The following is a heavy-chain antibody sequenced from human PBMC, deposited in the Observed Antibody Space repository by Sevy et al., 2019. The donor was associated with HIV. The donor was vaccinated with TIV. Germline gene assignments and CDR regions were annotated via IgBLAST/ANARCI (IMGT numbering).Heavy chain of an antibody. CDR3: ARGGGNGWYYFDY. Sequence: SVKVSCKATGGTFRTYGISWVRQAPGQGLEWMGGIIPILGTVNYAQKFQGRVRITADESTKTAYMEMSSLRSEDTAVYYCARGGGNGWYYFDYWGQETLVTVSS. D-gene: IGHD6-19*01. CDR1: GGTFRTYG. CDR2: IIPILGTV. J-gene: IGHJ4*02. V-gene: IGHV1-69*13.